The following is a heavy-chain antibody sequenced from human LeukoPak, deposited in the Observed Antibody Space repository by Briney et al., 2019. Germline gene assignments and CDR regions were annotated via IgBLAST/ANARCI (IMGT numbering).Heavy chain of an antibody. CDR1: GGSFSGYY. CDR2: IYHSGST. Sequence: SETLSLTCAVYGGSFSGYYWSWIRQPPGKGLEWIGYIYHSGSTYYNPSLKSRVTISVDRSKNQFSLKLSSVTAADTAVYYCARVGGRKNAFDIWGQGTMVTVSS. J-gene: IGHJ3*02. D-gene: IGHD2-15*01. V-gene: IGHV4-30-2*01. CDR3: ARVGGRKNAFDI.